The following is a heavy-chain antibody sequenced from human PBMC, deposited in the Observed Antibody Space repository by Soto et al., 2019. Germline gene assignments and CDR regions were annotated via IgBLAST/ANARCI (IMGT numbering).Heavy chain of an antibody. CDR2: ISSSSSYI. Sequence: GGSLRLSCAASGFTFSSYSMNWVRQAPGKGLEWVSSISSSSSYIYYADSVKGRFTISRDNAKNSLYLQMNSLRAEDTAVYYCASSNYYDSSGYAHYFDYWGQGTLVTVSS. J-gene: IGHJ4*02. V-gene: IGHV3-21*01. CDR3: ASSNYYDSSGYAHYFDY. CDR1: GFTFSSYS. D-gene: IGHD3-22*01.